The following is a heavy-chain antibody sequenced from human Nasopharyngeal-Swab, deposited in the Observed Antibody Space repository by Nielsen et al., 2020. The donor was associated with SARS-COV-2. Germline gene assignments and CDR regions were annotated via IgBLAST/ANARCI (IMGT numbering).Heavy chain of an antibody. CDR2: INPNSGGT. V-gene: IGHV1-2*02. D-gene: IGHD2-2*01. J-gene: IGHJ6*02. CDR1: GYTFTGYY. CDR3: ARVPRYCSSTSCYAEPYYYYYGMDV. Sequence: ASVQVSCKASGYTFTGYYMHWVRQAPAQGLEWMGWINPNSGGTNYAQKFQGRLTMTRDTSISTAYMELSRLRSDDTAVYYCARVPRYCSSTSCYAEPYYYYYGMDVWGQGTTVTVSS.